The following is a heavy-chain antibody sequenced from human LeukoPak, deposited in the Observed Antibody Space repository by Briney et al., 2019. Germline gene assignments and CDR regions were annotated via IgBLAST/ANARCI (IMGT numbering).Heavy chain of an antibody. CDR1: GFPFSSYW. D-gene: IGHD5-24*01. CDR2: IKQDGSKK. V-gene: IGHV3-7*04. J-gene: IGHJ4*02. Sequence: GGSLGLSCVASGFPFSSYWMTWVRQAPGKGLEWVANIKQDGSKKSYVDSVKGRFTISRDNAKNSLYLQMNSLRAEDTAIYYCTRVGYIDEGIDYWGQGTLVTVSS. CDR3: TRVGYIDEGIDY.